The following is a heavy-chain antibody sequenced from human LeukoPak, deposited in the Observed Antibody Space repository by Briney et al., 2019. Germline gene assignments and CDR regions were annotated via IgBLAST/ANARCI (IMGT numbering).Heavy chain of an antibody. CDR3: ASHVEPLGAGFPFDH. V-gene: IGHV4-59*04. Sequence: SETLSLTCTVSGGSISGYYWSWIRQPPGKGLDWIGTISYHGRTFYNPSLKTRVSISGDTSKNQFSLKMAFVTAADTAFYYCASHVEPLGAGFPFDHWGQGTLVTVSS. CDR2: ISYHGRT. D-gene: IGHD3-16*01. J-gene: IGHJ4*02. CDR1: GGSISGYY.